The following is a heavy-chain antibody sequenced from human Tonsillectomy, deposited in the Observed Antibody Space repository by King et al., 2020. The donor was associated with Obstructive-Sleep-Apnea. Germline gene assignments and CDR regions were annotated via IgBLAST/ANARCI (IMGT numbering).Heavy chain of an antibody. CDR3: AKDFCLASVSDGDRSSSCLSSFFDL. CDR2: LSDSGGTT. CDR1: GFTFSSYA. V-gene: IGHV3-23*04. D-gene: IGHD2-2*01. Sequence: VQLVESGGGLVQPGGSLRLSCAASGFTFSSYAMSWVRQAPGKGLEWVSTLSDSGGTTYYADSVKGRFTISRDNSKNTLYLQMNSLRAEDTAVYYCAKDFCLASVSDGDRSSSCLSSFFDLWGRGTLVTVSS. J-gene: IGHJ2*01.